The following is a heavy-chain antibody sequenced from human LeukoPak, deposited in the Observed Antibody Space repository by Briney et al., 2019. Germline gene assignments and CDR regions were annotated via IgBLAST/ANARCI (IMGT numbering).Heavy chain of an antibody. V-gene: IGHV4-39*01. CDR1: GGSISSSSYY. CDR3: ARSFSSGWWGG. J-gene: IGHJ4*02. D-gene: IGHD6-19*01. CDR2: IYYSGST. Sequence: SETLSLTCTVSGGSISSSSYYWGWIRQPPGKGLEWIGSIYYSGSTYYNPSLKSRVTISVDTSKNQFSLKLSSVTAADTAVYYCARSFSSGWWGGWGQGTLVTVSS.